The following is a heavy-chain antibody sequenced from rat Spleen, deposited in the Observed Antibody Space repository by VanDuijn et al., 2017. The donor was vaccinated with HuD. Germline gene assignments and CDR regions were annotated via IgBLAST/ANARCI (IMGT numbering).Heavy chain of an antibody. CDR3: ARHADDGSYYYQD. CDR2: ISTGGGNT. V-gene: IGHV5S23*01. D-gene: IGHD1-12*02. J-gene: IGHJ2*01. Sequence: EVQLVESDGGLVQPGRSLKLSCATSGFTFGNHAMAWVRQAPTKGLEWVASISTGGGNTYYRDSVKGRFTISRDNAKSTLYLQMDSLRSEDTATYYCARHADDGSYYYQDWGQGVMVTVSS. CDR1: GFTFGNHA.